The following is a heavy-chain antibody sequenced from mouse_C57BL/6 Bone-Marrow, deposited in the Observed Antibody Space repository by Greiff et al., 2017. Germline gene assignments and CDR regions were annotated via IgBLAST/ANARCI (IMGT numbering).Heavy chain of an antibody. D-gene: IGHD2-5*01. CDR1: GYTFTSYW. Sequence: VQLQQPGAELVKPGASVKLSCKASGYTFTSYWMHWVKQRPGQGLEWIGMIHPNGGSTNYNEKFKSKATLTVDKSSSTAYMQLSSLTSEDSAVYYCARRSNLKYFDVWGTGTTVTVSS. J-gene: IGHJ1*03. V-gene: IGHV1-64*01. CDR3: ARRSNLKYFDV. CDR2: IHPNGGST.